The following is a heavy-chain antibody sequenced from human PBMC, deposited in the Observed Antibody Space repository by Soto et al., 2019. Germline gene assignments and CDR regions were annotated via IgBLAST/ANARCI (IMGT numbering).Heavy chain of an antibody. V-gene: IGHV3-66*01. J-gene: IGHJ3*02. CDR2: IYSGGST. CDR3: ARDRYDILTGYRNDAFDI. CDR1: GFTVSSNY. Sequence: GGSLRLSCAASGFTVSSNYMSWVRQAPGKGLEWVSVIYSGGSTYYADSVKGRFTISRDNSKNTLYLQMNSLRAEDTAVYYCARDRYDILTGYRNDAFDIWGQGTMVTVSS. D-gene: IGHD3-9*01.